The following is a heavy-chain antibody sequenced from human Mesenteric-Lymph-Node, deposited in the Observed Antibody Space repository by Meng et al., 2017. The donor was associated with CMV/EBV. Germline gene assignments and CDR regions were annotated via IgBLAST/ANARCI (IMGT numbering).Heavy chain of an antibody. D-gene: IGHD1-26*01. J-gene: IGHJ4*02. CDR2: NNPNGGRS. V-gene: IGHV1-46*01. Sequence: SCKASGYTFTSYYIHGGRQAPGQGLEWVGVNNPNGGRSSYAQKFQGRVTMNRDTSASIVYMELRSLRSEDTAVYYCARDEGGAAFDYWGQGTLVTVSS. CDR1: GYTFTSYY. CDR3: ARDEGGAAFDY.